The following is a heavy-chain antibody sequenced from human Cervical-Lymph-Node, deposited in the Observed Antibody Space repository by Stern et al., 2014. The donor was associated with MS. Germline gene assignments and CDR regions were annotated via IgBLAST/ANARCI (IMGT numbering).Heavy chain of an antibody. D-gene: IGHD2-21*02. Sequence: VQLVESGAEVKKPGASEKVSCKASGYTFTSYGISWVRQAPGQGLEWMGWISAYNGNANYAQKLQGRVTMTTDTATSTAYMELRRLRSDDTAVYYCARDHCGGDCYSDYWGQGTLVTVSS. CDR3: ARDHCGGDCYSDY. CDR2: ISAYNGNA. V-gene: IGHV1-18*04. J-gene: IGHJ4*02. CDR1: GYTFTSYG.